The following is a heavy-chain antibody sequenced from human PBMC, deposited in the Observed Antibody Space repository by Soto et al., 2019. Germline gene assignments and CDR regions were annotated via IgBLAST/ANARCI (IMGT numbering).Heavy chain of an antibody. CDR1: GYTFTSYD. Sequence: GASVKVSCKASGYTFTSYDINWVRQATGQGLEWMGWMNPNSGNTGYAQKFQGRVTMTRNTSISTAYMELSSLRSEDTAVYYCARSGDTAMVNGYGDYYYNYGMDVWGQGTTVTVSS. CDR3: ARSGDTAMVNGYGDYYYNYGMDV. D-gene: IGHD5-18*01. J-gene: IGHJ6*02. CDR2: MNPNSGNT. V-gene: IGHV1-8*01.